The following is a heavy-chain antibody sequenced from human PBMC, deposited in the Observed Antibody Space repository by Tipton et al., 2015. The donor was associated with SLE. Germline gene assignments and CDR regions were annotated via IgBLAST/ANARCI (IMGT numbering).Heavy chain of an antibody. Sequence: TLSLTCTVSGGSISSGGYYWSWLRQLPGKGLEWIGYIYYSGSTFYNPSLKSRVSISVDRSNNQFSLKLNSVTAADTAVYYCARASGYSSSWYGVNWFDPWGQGTLVTVSS. J-gene: IGHJ5*02. V-gene: IGHV4-31*03. CDR1: GGSISSGGYY. D-gene: IGHD6-13*01. CDR3: ARASGYSSSWYGVNWFDP. CDR2: IYYSGST.